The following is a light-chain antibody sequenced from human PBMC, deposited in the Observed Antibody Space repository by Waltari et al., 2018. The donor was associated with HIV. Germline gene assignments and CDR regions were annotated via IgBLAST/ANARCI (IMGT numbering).Light chain of an antibody. CDR3: ATWDDTPTGHVL. J-gene: IGLJ2*01. CDR1: TSNIGTNV. CDR2: SHN. Sequence: QSVLAQPPSVSGTPGQRVTISCSGTTSNIGTNVVNWYQQVPGTAPKLLISSHNQRPSGVPDRVSGCKSGTSSSLAINGLQSEDEADYYCATWDDTPTGHVLFGGGTKVTVL. V-gene: IGLV1-44*01.